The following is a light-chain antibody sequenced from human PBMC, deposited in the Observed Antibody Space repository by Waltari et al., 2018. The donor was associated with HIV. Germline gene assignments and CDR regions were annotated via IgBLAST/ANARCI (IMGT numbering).Light chain of an antibody. J-gene: IGLJ1*01. V-gene: IGLV2-14*03. CDR2: DVS. Sequence: QSALTQPASVSGSPGQSITISCIGTSSDAGGYNYVSWYQQHPGKAPKLMIYDVSNLPSVVSVRVSGSKSGNTASLTISGLQAEDEADYYCSSYTNSSTLEVFGTGTKVTVL. CDR3: SSYTNSSTLEV. CDR1: SSDAGGYNY.